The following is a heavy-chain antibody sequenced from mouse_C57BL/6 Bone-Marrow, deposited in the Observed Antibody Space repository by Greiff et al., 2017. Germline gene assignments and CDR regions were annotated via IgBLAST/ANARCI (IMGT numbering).Heavy chain of an antibody. CDR2: ISNGGGST. CDR3: ARPDYGSPWFAY. J-gene: IGHJ3*01. V-gene: IGHV5-12*01. CDR1: GFTFSDYY. Sequence: EVKVVESGGGLVQPGGSLKLSCAASGFTFSDYYMYWVRQTPEKRLEWVAYISNGGGSTYYPDTVKGRFTISRDNAKNTLYLQMSRLKSEDTAMYYCARPDYGSPWFAYWGQGTLVTVSA. D-gene: IGHD1-1*01.